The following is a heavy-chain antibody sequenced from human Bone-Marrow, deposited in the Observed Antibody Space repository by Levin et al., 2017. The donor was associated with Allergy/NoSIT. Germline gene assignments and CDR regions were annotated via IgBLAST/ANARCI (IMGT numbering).Heavy chain of an antibody. CDR3: ARGACSGGSCYSSN. J-gene: IGHJ4*02. V-gene: IGHV1-8*01. CDR2: MNPNSGNT. Sequence: ASVKVSCKASGYTFTSYDINWVRQATGQGLEWMGWMNPNSGNTGYAQKFQGRVTMTRNTSISTAYMELSSLRSEDTAVYYCARGACSGGSCYSSNWGQGTLVTVSS. D-gene: IGHD2-15*01. CDR1: GYTFTSYD.